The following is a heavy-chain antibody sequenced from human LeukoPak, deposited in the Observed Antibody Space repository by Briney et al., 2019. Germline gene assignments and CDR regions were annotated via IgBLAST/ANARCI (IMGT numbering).Heavy chain of an antibody. CDR3: VKHDGRGGATMGAFDS. J-gene: IGHJ5*01. Sequence: PSETLSLTCTVSAGSFISSSHHWGWIRQSPGKGLEWIGSVYYGRTTYYNPSLDGRVTVSLDTSANQFSLQLNSVTAADTAVYYCVKHDGRGGATMGAFDSWGQGSLVTVSS. V-gene: IGHV4-39*01. CDR1: AGSFISSSHH. D-gene: IGHD5-12*01. CDR2: VYYGRTT.